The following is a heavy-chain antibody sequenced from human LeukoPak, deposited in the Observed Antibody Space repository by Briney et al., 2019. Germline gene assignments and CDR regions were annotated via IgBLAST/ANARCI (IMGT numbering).Heavy chain of an antibody. D-gene: IGHD6-19*01. J-gene: IGHJ4*02. V-gene: IGHV3-23*01. CDR2: ITNGGGTT. CDR1: GIIFSSYS. CDR3: VKLSSGSGSKFGFDS. Sequence: GGSLRLSCAVSGIIFSSYSMNWVRQTPGKSLEWVSIITNGGGTTYYADSVRGRFTISRDNSKNILYLQMNSLRAEDTAVYYCVKLSSGSGSKFGFDSWGQGTLVTVSS.